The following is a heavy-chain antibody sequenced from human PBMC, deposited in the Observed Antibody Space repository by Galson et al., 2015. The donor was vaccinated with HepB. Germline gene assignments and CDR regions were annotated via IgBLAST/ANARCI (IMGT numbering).Heavy chain of an antibody. Sequence: SLRLSCAVYGFTFSKAWMNWVRQAPGKGLEWVSYISSSSSYTNYADSVKGRFTISRVNAKNSLYLQMNGLRAEDTAVYYCARVAASDYGDHTHFDYWGQGALVTVSS. CDR3: ARVAASDYGDHTHFDY. J-gene: IGHJ4*02. V-gene: IGHV3-11*06. CDR1: GFTFSKAW. D-gene: IGHD4-17*01. CDR2: ISSSSSYT.